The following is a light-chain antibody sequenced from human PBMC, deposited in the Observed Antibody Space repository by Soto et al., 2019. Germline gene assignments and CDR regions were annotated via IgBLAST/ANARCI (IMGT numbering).Light chain of an antibody. J-gene: IGKJ1*01. Sequence: EIVMTQSPATLSLSPGERATLSCRASQSVSSNLAWYQQKPGQAPRLLIYGASTRATGIPARFSGSGSGTDFTLTISSLQSEDFAVYYCQQYHNWPPWTFGQGTKVDIK. CDR1: QSVSSN. V-gene: IGKV3-15*01. CDR3: QQYHNWPPWT. CDR2: GAS.